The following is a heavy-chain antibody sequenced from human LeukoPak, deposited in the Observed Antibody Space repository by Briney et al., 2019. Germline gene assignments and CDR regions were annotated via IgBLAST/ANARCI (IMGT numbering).Heavy chain of an antibody. CDR3: ARDCTGYSSSWSHYYYGMDV. V-gene: IGHV1-2*02. Sequence: ASVKVSCKASGYTFTGYYMHWVRQAPGQGLEWMGWINPNSGGTNYAQKFQRRVTMTRDTSISTAYMELSRLRSDDTAVYYCARDCTGYSSSWSHYYYGMDVWGQGTTVTVSS. CDR2: INPNSGGT. D-gene: IGHD6-13*01. CDR1: GYTFTGYY. J-gene: IGHJ6*02.